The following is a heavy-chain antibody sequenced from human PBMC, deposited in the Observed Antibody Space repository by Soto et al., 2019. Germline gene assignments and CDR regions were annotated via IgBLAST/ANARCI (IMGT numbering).Heavy chain of an antibody. J-gene: IGHJ5*02. CDR1: GYTFSDTA. Sequence: GGSLRLSCAASGYTFSDTAIHWVRQAPGKGLEWVGRVASKPEGYTTTYGASVKGRFTISRDESQNTAYLQMNSLKTEDTAVYYCNKYSGALSAPAALGPGTLVTVSS. V-gene: IGHV3-73*01. CDR2: VASKPEGYTT. CDR3: NKYSGALSAPAA. D-gene: IGHD1-26*01.